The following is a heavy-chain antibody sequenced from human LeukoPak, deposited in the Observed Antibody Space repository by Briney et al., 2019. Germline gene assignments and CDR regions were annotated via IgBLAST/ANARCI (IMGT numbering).Heavy chain of an antibody. D-gene: IGHD5-24*01. Sequence: SETLSLICTVSGGSISSYYWSWIRQPPGKGLEWIGYIYYSGSTNYNPSLKSRVTISVDTSKNQFSLKLSSVTAADTAVYYCAREGEMATIDYWGQGTLVTVTS. J-gene: IGHJ4*02. CDR2: IYYSGST. V-gene: IGHV4-59*01. CDR1: GGSISSYY. CDR3: AREGEMATIDY.